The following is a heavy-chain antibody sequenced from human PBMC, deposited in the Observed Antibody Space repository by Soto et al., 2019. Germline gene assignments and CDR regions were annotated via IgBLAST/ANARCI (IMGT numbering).Heavy chain of an antibody. Sequence: PGWSLRLSCEGSGFTFSTYNMDWVRQAPGKGLEWVSYITNTGGTIYYADSVRGRFTISRDNAKNTLFLQMNSLRDDDTAVYYCARDGNRGFDMDVWGQGTTVTVS. CDR1: GFTFSTYN. CDR3: ARDGNRGFDMDV. J-gene: IGHJ6*02. CDR2: ITNTGGTI. V-gene: IGHV3-48*02.